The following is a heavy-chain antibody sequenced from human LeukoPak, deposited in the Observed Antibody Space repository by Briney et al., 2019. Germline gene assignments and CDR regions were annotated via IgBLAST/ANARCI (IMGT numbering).Heavy chain of an antibody. Sequence: GRSLRLSCAASGFTFSNYAMHWVRQAPGKGLEWVAVISYDGSNKYYADSVKGRFTISRDNSKNTLYLQMNSLRAEDTAVYYCARDLGDFDYWGQGTLVTVSS. V-gene: IGHV3-30*04. CDR3: ARDLGDFDY. CDR1: GFTFSNYA. J-gene: IGHJ4*02. CDR2: ISYDGSNK.